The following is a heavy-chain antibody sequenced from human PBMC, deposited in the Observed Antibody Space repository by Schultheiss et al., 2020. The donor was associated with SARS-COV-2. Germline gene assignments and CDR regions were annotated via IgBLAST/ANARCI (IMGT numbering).Heavy chain of an antibody. Sequence: SVKVSCKASGGTFSSYAISWVRQAPGQGLEWMGGIIPIFGTANYAQKFQGRVTITADKSTSTAYMELSSLRSEDTAVYYCARGAGYCSSTSCYMMRGRFDYWGQGTLVTVSS. J-gene: IGHJ4*02. V-gene: IGHV1-69*06. CDR3: ARGAGYCSSTSCYMMRGRFDY. D-gene: IGHD2-2*02. CDR2: IIPIFGTA. CDR1: GGTFSSYA.